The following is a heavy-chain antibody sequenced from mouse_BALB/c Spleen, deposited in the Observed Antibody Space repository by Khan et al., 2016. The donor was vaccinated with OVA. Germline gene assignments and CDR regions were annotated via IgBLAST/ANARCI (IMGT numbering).Heavy chain of an antibody. CDR1: GYTFTNYG. J-gene: IGHJ4*01. CDR2: INTYTGEP. CDR3: ARPPYFSYTLDH. V-gene: IGHV9-3-1*01. D-gene: IGHD2-10*01. Sequence: LVESGPELKKPGETVKISCKASGYTFTNYGMNWVKQSPGKALKWMGWINTYTGEPTYADDFKGRFAFSLETSASTAYLQISNLKNEDTATYFCARPPYFSYTLDHGGQGTSVTVSS.